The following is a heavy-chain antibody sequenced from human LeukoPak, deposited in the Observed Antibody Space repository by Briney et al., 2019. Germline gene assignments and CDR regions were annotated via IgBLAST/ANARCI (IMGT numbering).Heavy chain of an antibody. CDR2: ISWNSGSI. J-gene: IGHJ5*02. Sequence: AGGSLRLSCAASGFTFDDYAMHWVRQAPGKGLEWVSGISWNSGSIGYADSAKGRFTISRDNAKNSLYLQMNSLRAEDMALYYCAKGDYDFWIGSAFDPWGQGTLVTVSS. D-gene: IGHD3-3*01. V-gene: IGHV3-9*03. CDR1: GFTFDDYA. CDR3: AKGDYDFWIGSAFDP.